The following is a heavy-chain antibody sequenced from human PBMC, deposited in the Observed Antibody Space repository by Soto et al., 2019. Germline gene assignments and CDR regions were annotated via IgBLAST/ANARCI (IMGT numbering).Heavy chain of an antibody. Sequence: QVQLVQSGAEVRKPGASVKVSCKASGYTFTGYYMHWVRQAPGQGLEWMGWINPNSGGTNYAQKFQGRVTVTRDTCSSTSYMELSRLSSDDTAVYYCAGRGPGRADYWGQGTLVTVSS. D-gene: IGHD6-13*01. CDR2: INPNSGGT. CDR1: GYTFTGYY. V-gene: IGHV1-2*02. CDR3: AGRGPGRADY. J-gene: IGHJ4*02.